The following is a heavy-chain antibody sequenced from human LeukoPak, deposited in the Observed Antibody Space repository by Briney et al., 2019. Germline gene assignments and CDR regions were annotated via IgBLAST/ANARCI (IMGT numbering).Heavy chain of an antibody. Sequence: SGSSLRLSCAASGFTFSSYDFHWVRQAPGKGLEWVSCIRSSDATIFYADSAKGRFTISRDNDRNSLYLQVNSLRAEDTAVYYCAREEILDGSGKGFDHWGQGTLVTVSS. CDR3: AREEILDGSGKGFDH. J-gene: IGHJ4*02. CDR1: GFTFSSYD. CDR2: IRSSDATI. D-gene: IGHD2-15*01. V-gene: IGHV3-48*03.